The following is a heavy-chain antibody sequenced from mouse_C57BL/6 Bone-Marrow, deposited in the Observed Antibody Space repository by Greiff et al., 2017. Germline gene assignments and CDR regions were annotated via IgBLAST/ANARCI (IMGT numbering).Heavy chain of an antibody. Sequence: QVQLQQSGAELARPGASVKLSCKASGYTFTSYGISWVKQRTGQGLEWIGDIYPRSGNTYYNEKFKGKATLTADKSSSTAYMELRSLTSEDSAVYFGARFRGYFDYWGQGTTLTVSS. CDR1: GYTFTSYG. J-gene: IGHJ2*01. CDR2: IYPRSGNT. V-gene: IGHV1-81*01. CDR3: ARFRGYFDY.